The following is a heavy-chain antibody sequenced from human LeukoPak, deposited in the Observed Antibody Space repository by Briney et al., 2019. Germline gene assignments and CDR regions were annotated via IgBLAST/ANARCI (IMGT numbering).Heavy chain of an antibody. J-gene: IGHJ4*02. CDR2: IRYDGSNK. CDR3: AKDLFPDIAAAGTFN. Sequence: GGSLRLSCAASGFTFSSYGMHWVRQAPGKGLEWVAFIRYDGSNKYYADSVKGRFTISRDNSKNTLYLQMNSLRAEDTAVYYCAKDLFPDIAAAGTFNWGQGTLVTVSS. D-gene: IGHD6-13*01. V-gene: IGHV3-30*02. CDR1: GFTFSSYG.